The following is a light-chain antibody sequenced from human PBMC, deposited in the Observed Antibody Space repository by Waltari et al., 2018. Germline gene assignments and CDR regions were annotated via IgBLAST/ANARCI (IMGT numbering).Light chain of an antibody. J-gene: IGLJ7*01. Sequence: QSVLTQPPSVSAAPGQRVTLHCSGGSSNIRKHYVSWYRQFPGSAPKLLIYEVTERPAGVPGRFSGSKSGTSATLDITGLQPGDEAEYYCGTWDSSLSGAVFGGGTLLTVL. CDR3: GTWDSSLSGAV. V-gene: IGLV1-51*02. CDR2: EVT. CDR1: SSNIRKHY.